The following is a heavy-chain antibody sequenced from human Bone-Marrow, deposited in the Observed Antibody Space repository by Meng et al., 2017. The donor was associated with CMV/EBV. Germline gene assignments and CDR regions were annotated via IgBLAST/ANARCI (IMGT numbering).Heavy chain of an antibody. Sequence: ESLKISCTVSGGSISSYYWSWIRQPAGKGLEWIGRIYTSGSTNYNPSLKSRVTMSVDTSKNQFSLKLSSVTAADTAVYYCARHRYSGSYSGAFDIWGQGTMVTVSS. D-gene: IGHD1-26*01. CDR1: GGSISSYY. J-gene: IGHJ3*02. V-gene: IGHV4-4*07. CDR2: IYTSGST. CDR3: ARHRYSGSYSGAFDI.